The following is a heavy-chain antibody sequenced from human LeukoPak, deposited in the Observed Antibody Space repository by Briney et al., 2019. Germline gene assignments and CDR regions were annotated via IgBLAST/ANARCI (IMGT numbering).Heavy chain of an antibody. J-gene: IGHJ5*02. V-gene: IGHV4-30-2*01. CDR2: IYHTGHT. Sequence: PSQTLSLTCAVPGGSISSGGYSWNWIRQPPGKGLEWIGYIYHTGHTFYNPSLKSRVTMSVDRSNNQFSLRLTSVTAADTAVYYCARAFFLRENPGSWFAPWGQGTLVTVSP. CDR3: ARAFFLRENPGSWFAP. CDR1: GGSISSGGYS. D-gene: IGHD3-10*01.